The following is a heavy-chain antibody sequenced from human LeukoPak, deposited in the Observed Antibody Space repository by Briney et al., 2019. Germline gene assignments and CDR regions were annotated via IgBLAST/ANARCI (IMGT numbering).Heavy chain of an antibody. Sequence: GSLRLSCAASGFTFSSYTMSWVRQAPGKGLEWVSATSSSGSNTNYPDSVKGRFTISRDNSKNTLFLQMSSLGADDTAVYYCAKARTFYDFLTGYLDFDFWGQGTLVTVSS. D-gene: IGHD3-9*01. CDR3: AKARTFYDFLTGYLDFDF. J-gene: IGHJ4*02. V-gene: IGHV3-23*01. CDR2: TSSSGSNT. CDR1: GFTFSSYT.